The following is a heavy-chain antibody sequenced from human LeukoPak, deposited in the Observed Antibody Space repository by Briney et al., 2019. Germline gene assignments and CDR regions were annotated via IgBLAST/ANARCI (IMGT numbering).Heavy chain of an antibody. CDR1: GFTFSGPA. Sequence: GGSLRLSCAASGFTFSGPAMHWVRQASGKGLEWVGRIRSKANSYATAYAASVKGRFTISRDDSKNTAYLQMNSLKTEDTAVYYCTHAVATADFDYWGQGTLVTVSS. V-gene: IGHV3-73*01. CDR2: IRSKANSYAT. CDR3: THAVATADFDY. D-gene: IGHD5-12*01. J-gene: IGHJ4*02.